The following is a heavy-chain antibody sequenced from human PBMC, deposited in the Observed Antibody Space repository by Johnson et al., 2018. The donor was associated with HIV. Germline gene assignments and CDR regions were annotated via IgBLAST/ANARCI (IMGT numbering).Heavy chain of an antibody. D-gene: IGHD6-13*01. V-gene: IGHV3-7*04. CDR2: IKQDGSDK. CDR3: ARPGIEAAGYDAFDI. CDR1: GFTFSNAW. Sequence: EVQLVESGGGLVKPRGSLRLSCAASGFTFSNAWMSWVRQAPGKGLEWVANIKQDGSDKYYVDSVQGRFTISRDNAKNSLYLQMNSLRAEDTAVYYCARPGIEAAGYDAFDIWGQGTMVTVSS. J-gene: IGHJ3*02.